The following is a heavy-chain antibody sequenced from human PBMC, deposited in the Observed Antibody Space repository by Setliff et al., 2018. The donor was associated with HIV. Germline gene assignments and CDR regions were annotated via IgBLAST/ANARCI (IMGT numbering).Heavy chain of an antibody. CDR2: ISGSGGST. CDR1: GFTFSSYA. CDR3: AKDPRGSMVRGLINYFDP. Sequence: GESLTISCAASGFTFSSYAMTWVRQAPGKGLEWVSAISGSGGSTYYADSVKGRFIISRDNSKNTLYLQMNSLRAQDTAIYYCAKDPRGSMVRGLINYFDPWGQGTRVTVSS. V-gene: IGHV3-23*01. J-gene: IGHJ5*02. D-gene: IGHD3-10*01.